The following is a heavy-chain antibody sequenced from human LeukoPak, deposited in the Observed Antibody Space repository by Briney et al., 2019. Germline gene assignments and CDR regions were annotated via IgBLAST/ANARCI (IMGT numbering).Heavy chain of an antibody. CDR1: GFTFSSYA. CDR3: ANFRGVIDY. D-gene: IGHD3-10*01. J-gene: IGHJ4*02. CDR2: ISYDGSNK. Sequence: GGSLRLSCAASGFTFSSYAMHWVRQAPGKGLEWVAVISYDGSNKYYADSVKGRFTISRDNSKNTLYLQMNSLRAEDTAVYYCANFRGVIDYWGQGTLVTVSS. V-gene: IGHV3-30-3*01.